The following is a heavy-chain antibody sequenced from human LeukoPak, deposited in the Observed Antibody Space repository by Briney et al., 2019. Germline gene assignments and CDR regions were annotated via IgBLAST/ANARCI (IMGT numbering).Heavy chain of an antibody. CDR3: AKDFGGYYYDTSGPDY. CDR1: GFTFSHHA. D-gene: IGHD3-22*01. CDR2: IWYDGAQK. J-gene: IGHJ4*02. V-gene: IGHV3-33*06. Sequence: PGGSLRLSCETSGFTFSHHAMHLVRQAPRTRMEWVAAIWYDGAQKYYADSLRGRCTISRDNSKSTLYLEMNSLRAEDTAVYYCAKDFGGYYYDTSGPDYWGQGTLVTVAS.